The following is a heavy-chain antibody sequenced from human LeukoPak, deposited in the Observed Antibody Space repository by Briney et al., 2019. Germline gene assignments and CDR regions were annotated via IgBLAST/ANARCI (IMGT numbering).Heavy chain of an antibody. Sequence: ASVKLSCNSSGATFSSYAISWVRHPHGPGLGLEGGIIPIFGTANYAQKFQGRVTITTDESTSTAYMELSSLRSEDTAVYYCASPHIYVSGSYYGNFDYWGQGTLVTVSS. D-gene: IGHD3-10*01. CDR1: GATFSSYA. V-gene: IGHV1-69*05. CDR2: IIPIFGTA. J-gene: IGHJ4*02. CDR3: ASPHIYVSGSYYGNFDY.